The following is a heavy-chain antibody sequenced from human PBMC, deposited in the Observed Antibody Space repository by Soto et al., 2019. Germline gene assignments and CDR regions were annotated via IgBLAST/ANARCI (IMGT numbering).Heavy chain of an antibody. CDR2: IYYSGST. Sequence: PSETLSLTCTVSGASISSGDYYWSWIRQPPGKGLEWIGYIYYSGSTYYNPSLKSRLAISVDTSKNQFSLRLNSVTAADTAVYYCARLGDSSGAGYFDYWGQGTLVTVSS. CDR3: ARLGDSSGAGYFDY. J-gene: IGHJ4*02. D-gene: IGHD3-22*01. CDR1: GASISSGDYY. V-gene: IGHV4-30-4*01.